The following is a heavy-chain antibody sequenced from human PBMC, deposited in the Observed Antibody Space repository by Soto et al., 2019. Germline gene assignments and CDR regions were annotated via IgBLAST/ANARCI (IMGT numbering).Heavy chain of an antibody. CDR1: GGSFSGYY. D-gene: IGHD1-1*01. CDR2: INHSGST. CDR3: ARGRLLERRFGWFDP. V-gene: IGHV4-34*01. J-gene: IGHJ5*02. Sequence: SETLSLTCAVYGGSFSGYYWSWIRQPPGKGLEWIGEINHSGSTNYNPSLKSRVTISVDTSKNQFSLKLSSVTAADTAVYYCARGRLLERRFGWFDPWGQGTLVTVSS.